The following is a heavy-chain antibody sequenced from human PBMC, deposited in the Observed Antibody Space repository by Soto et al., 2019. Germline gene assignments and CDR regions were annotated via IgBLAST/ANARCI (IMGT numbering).Heavy chain of an antibody. Sequence: SETLSLTCTVSGGSISSSSYYWGWIRQPPGKGLEWIGSIYYSGSTYYNPSLKSRVTISVDTSKNQFSLKLSSVTAADTAVYYCARLSPLPYYDILTGYYKAFDYWGQGTLVTVSS. J-gene: IGHJ4*02. CDR2: IYYSGST. D-gene: IGHD3-9*01. CDR3: ARLSPLPYYDILTGYYKAFDY. V-gene: IGHV4-39*01. CDR1: GGSISSSSYY.